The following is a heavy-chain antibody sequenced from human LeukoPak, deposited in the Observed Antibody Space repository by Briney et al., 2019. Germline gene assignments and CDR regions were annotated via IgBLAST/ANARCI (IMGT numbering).Heavy chain of an antibody. CDR3: ARDQPRVYYDSSGFTG. J-gene: IGHJ4*02. V-gene: IGHV3-33*08. CDR2: IWYDGTNK. D-gene: IGHD3-22*01. Sequence: GGSLRLSCAASGFTFSSYSMNWVRQAPGRGLEWVAVIWYDGTNKYYVDSVKGRFTISRDNSKNTVYLQMNSLRAEDTAVYYSARDQPRVYYDSSGFTGWGQGTLVTVSS. CDR1: GFTFSSYS.